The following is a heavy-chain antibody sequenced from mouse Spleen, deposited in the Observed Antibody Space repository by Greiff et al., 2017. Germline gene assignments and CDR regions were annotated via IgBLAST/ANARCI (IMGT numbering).Heavy chain of an antibody. V-gene: IGHV2-2*01. CDR3: ARPTDWYFDV. J-gene: IGHJ1*01. CDR1: GFSLTSYG. Sequence: VQLQQSGPGLVQPSQSLSITCTVSGFSLTSYGVHWVRQSPGKGLEWLGVIWSGGSTDYNAAFISRLSISKDNSKSQVFFKMNSLQADDTAIYYCARPTDWYFDVWGAGTTVTVSS. D-gene: IGHD4-1*02. CDR2: IWSGGST.